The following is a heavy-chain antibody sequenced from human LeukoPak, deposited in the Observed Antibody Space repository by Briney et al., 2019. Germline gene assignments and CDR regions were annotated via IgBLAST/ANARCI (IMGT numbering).Heavy chain of an antibody. CDR2: ISSSSSYI. V-gene: IGHV3-21*01. Sequence: GGSLRLSCAASGFTFSSYSMNWVRQAPGKGLEWVSSISSSSSYIYYADSVKGRFTISRDNAKNSLYLQMNSLRAEDTAVYYCARDLFLHAFDIWGQGTMVTVSS. CDR1: GFTFSSYS. J-gene: IGHJ3*02. CDR3: ARDLFLHAFDI. D-gene: IGHD2-21*01.